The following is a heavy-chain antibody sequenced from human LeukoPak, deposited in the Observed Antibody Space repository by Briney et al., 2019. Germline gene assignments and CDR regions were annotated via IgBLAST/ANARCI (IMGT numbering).Heavy chain of an antibody. D-gene: IGHD4-23*01. CDR1: GFTFSTHA. CDR2: ISGPGGTK. J-gene: IGHJ6*03. CDR3: ARDPGVIPVHYMDV. Sequence: GGSLSLSCVGSGFTFSTHAMTWVRQAPGKGLERVSDISGPGGTKYYAAPGKGRFTISRDNSQNTLFLQMNSLRAEDTAVYYCARDPGVIPVHYMDVWGNGTTVIVSS. V-gene: IGHV3-23*01.